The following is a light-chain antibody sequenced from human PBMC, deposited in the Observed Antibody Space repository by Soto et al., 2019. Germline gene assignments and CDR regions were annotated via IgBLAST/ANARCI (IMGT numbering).Light chain of an antibody. V-gene: IGLV2-14*01. J-gene: IGLJ2*01. CDR2: DVN. Sequence: QSALTQPASVSGSPGQSITISCTGTSSDVGGYNYVSWYQQHPGKAPKLMIYDVNTRPSVVSNRFSGSKSGNTASLTISGLQAEDEADYYCSSYTSSISFGGGTKVTVL. CDR1: SSDVGGYNY. CDR3: SSYTSSIS.